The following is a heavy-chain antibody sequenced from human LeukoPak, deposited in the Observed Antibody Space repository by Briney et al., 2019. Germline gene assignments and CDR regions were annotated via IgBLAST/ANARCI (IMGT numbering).Heavy chain of an antibody. CDR1: GFTFDDYA. CDR3: AKDNYYDSSGYYDY. V-gene: IGHV3-9*01. CDR2: ISWNSGSI. Sequence: PGGSLRLSCAASGFTFDDYAMHWVRQAPGKGLEWVSGISWNSGSIGYADSVKGRFTISRDNAKNSLYLQMNSLGAEDTALYYCAKDNYYDSSGYYDYWGQGTLVTVSS. J-gene: IGHJ4*02. D-gene: IGHD3-22*01.